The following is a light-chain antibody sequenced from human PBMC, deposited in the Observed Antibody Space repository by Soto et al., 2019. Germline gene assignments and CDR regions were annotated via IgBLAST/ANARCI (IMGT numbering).Light chain of an antibody. V-gene: IGKV3-20*01. J-gene: IGKJ4*01. Sequence: DIVLTQSPGTLSLSPGERATLSCRASQSISSSYLAWYQQKPGQAPRLLIYGASSRATGIPDRFSGSGSGADFTLTISRLEPEDFAVYYCQQYNNWPPITFGGGTKVEIK. CDR3: QQYNNWPPIT. CDR1: QSISSSY. CDR2: GAS.